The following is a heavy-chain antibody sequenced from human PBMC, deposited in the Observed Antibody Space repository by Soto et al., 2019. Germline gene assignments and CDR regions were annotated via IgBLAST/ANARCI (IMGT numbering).Heavy chain of an antibody. CDR1: GYTFTSYD. J-gene: IGHJ4*02. CDR3: ARDVLRYFD. V-gene: IGHV1-8*01. D-gene: IGHD3-9*01. CDR2: MSPKTANT. Sequence: AASVKVSCKASGYTFTSYDINWVRQTAGQGLEWMGWMSPKTANTGYAQKFQGRVTMTRSTSISTAYMELSSLTSDDTAVYYCARDVLRYFDWGQGTLVTVSS.